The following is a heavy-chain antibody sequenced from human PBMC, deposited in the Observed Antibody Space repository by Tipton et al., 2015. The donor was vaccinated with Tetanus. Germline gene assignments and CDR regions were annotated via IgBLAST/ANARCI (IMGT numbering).Heavy chain of an antibody. Sequence: SLRLSCAASGFSFSSYGMHWVRQAPGKGLEWLSVIWYDGSYRYYADSVKGRFTISRDDSKNMLYLQMNSLRAEDTAVYYCAREADCSGGCCYSGAFDYWGQGTLVTVSS. CDR3: AREADCSGGCCYSGAFDY. CDR2: IWYDGSYR. D-gene: IGHD2-15*01. CDR1: GFSFSSYG. V-gene: IGHV3-33*01. J-gene: IGHJ4*02.